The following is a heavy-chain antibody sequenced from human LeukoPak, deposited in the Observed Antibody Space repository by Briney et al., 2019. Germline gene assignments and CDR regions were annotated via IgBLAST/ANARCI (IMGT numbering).Heavy chain of an antibody. V-gene: IGHV4-59*08. CDR3: ARHIAAGTPGFDF. CDR1: GGSITGYY. Sequence: SETLSLTCTVSGGSITGYYWSWIRQPPGKGLEWVGYIYYSGSTNYNPSLKSRVTISVDTSKNQFSLKLRSVTAADTAVYFCARHIAAGTPGFDFWGQGTLVTVSS. CDR2: IYYSGST. J-gene: IGHJ4*02. D-gene: IGHD6-13*01.